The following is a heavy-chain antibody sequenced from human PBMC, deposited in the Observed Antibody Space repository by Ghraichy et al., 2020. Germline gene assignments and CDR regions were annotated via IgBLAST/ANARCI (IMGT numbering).Heavy chain of an antibody. CDR2: INSDGSST. CDR3: ARVISADGDYYYYYYYMDV. CDR1: GFTFSSYW. J-gene: IGHJ6*03. V-gene: IGHV3-74*01. Sequence: GGSLRLSCAASGFTFSSYWMHWVRQAPGKGLVWVSRINSDGSSTSYADSVKGRFTISRDNAKNTLYLQMNSLRAEDTAVYYCARVISADGDYYYYYYYMDVWGKGTTVTVSS. D-gene: IGHD3-10*01.